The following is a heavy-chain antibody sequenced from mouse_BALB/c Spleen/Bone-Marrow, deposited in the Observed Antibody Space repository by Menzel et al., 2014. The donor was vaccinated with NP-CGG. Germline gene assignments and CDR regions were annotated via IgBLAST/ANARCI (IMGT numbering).Heavy chain of an antibody. V-gene: IGHV5-17*02. CDR1: GFTFSSFG. J-gene: IGHJ3*01. CDR2: ISSGSSTT. CDR3: ARSSEYYGSSPNAY. Sequence: EVMLVESGGGLVQPGGSRKLSCAASGFTFSSFGMHWVRQAPEKGLEWVAYISSGSSTTYYADTVKGRFTISRDNPKNTLFLQMTSLRSEDTAMYYCARSSEYYGSSPNAYWGQGTLVTVSA. D-gene: IGHD1-1*01.